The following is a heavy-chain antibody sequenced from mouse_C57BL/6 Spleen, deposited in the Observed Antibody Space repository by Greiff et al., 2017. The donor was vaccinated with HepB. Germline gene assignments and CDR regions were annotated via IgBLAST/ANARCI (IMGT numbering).Heavy chain of an antibody. D-gene: IGHD2-4*01. CDR1: GYTFTDYY. J-gene: IGHJ2*01. CDR2: INPNNGGT. Sequence: EVQLQQSGPELVKPGASVKISCKASGYTFTDYYMNWVKQSHGKSLEWIGDINPNNGGTSYNQKFKGKATLTVDKSSSTAYMELRSLTSEDSAVYYCARNYEGSLYYFDYWGQGTTLTVSS. CDR3: ARNYEGSLYYFDY. V-gene: IGHV1-26*01.